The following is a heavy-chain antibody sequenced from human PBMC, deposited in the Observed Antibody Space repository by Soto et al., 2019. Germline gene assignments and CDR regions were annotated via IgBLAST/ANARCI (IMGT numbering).Heavy chain of an antibody. V-gene: IGHV5-51*01. Sequence: GESLKISCKGSGYSFTIYWIGWVRQMPGKGLEWMGIIYPGDSDTRYSPSFQGQVTISADKSISTAYLQWSSLKASDTAMYYCAXRVGDSSSWYRAGAFDIWGQGTMVTVSS. D-gene: IGHD6-13*01. CDR1: GYSFTIYW. CDR3: AXRVGDSSSWYRAGAFDI. J-gene: IGHJ3*02. CDR2: IYPGDSDT.